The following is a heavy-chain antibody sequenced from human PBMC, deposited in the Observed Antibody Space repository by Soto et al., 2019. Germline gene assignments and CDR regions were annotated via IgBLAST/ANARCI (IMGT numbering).Heavy chain of an antibody. CDR2: IYYSGST. D-gene: IGHD2-15*01. V-gene: IGHV4-59*01. Sequence: SETLSLTGTVSGGSISSYYWSWIRQPPGKGLEWIGYIYYSGSTNYNPSLKSRVTISVDTSKNQFSLKLSSVTAADTAVYFCAGGYCSDGSCAQPSAIWVQGTQVTVSS. CDR3: AGGYCSDGSCAQPSAI. J-gene: IGHJ4*02. CDR1: GGSISSYY.